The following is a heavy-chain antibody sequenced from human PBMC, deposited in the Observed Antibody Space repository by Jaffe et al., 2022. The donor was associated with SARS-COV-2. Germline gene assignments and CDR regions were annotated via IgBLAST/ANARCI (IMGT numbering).Heavy chain of an antibody. CDR2: IKQDGSEK. CDR1: GFTFSSYW. J-gene: IGHJ4*02. CDR3: ARVYYYDSSGYSY. D-gene: IGHD3-22*01. Sequence: EVQLVESGGGLVQPGGSLRLSCAASGFTFSSYWMSWVRQAPGKGLEWVANIKQDGSEKYYVDSVKGRFTISRDNAKNSLYLQMNSLRAEDTAVYYCARVYYYDSSGYSYWGQGTLVTVSS. V-gene: IGHV3-7*03.